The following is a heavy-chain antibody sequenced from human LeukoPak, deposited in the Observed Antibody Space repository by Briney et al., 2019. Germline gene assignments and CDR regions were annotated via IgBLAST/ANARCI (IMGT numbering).Heavy chain of an antibody. J-gene: IGHJ4*02. CDR1: GFTFSSYA. D-gene: IGHD3-10*01. CDR2: ISGSGGST. Sequence: GGSLRPSCAASGFTFSSYAMSWVRQAPGKGLEWVSAISGSGGSTYYADSVKGRFTISRDNSKNTLYLQMNSLRAEDTAVYYCAKSVLLWFGELRDFYYFDYWGQGTLVTVSS. V-gene: IGHV3-23*01. CDR3: AKSVLLWFGELRDFYYFDY.